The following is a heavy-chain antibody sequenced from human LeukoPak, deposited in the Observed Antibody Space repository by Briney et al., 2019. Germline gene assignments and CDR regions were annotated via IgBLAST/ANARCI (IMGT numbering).Heavy chain of an antibody. CDR3: ARELRTFDY. CDR1: GFTFSSYW. CDR2: IKQNGNEK. J-gene: IGHJ4*02. V-gene: IGHV3-7*01. Sequence: GGSLRLSCAASGFTFSSYWMTWVRQAPGKGLEWVASIKQNGNEKNYVDSVEGRFTISRDNAKNSLYLQMNSLRAEDTAVYYCARELRTFDYWGQGTLVTVSS. D-gene: IGHD3-16*01.